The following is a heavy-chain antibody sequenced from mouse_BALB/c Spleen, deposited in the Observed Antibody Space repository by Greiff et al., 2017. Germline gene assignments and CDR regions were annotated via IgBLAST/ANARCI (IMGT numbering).Heavy chain of an antibody. J-gene: IGHJ4*01. D-gene: IGHD2-3*01. CDR1: GFTFSSYT. V-gene: IGHV5-12-2*01. CDR3: ARYDGYYYAMDY. Sequence: EVQVVESGGGLVQPGGSLKLSCAASGFTFSSYTMSWVRQTPEKRLEWVAYISNGGGSTYYPDTVKGRFTISRDNAKNTLYLQMSSLKSEDTAMYYCARYDGYYYAMDYWGQGTSVTVSS. CDR2: ISNGGGST.